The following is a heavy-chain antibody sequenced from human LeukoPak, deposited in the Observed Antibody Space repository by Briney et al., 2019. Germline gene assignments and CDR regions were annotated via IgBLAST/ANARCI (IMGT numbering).Heavy chain of an antibody. CDR1: GGSISSSSYY. CDR2: IYYSGST. J-gene: IGHJ6*03. Sequence: KSSETLSLTCTVSGGSISSSSYYWGWLRQPPGKGLEWIGSIYYSGSTYYNPSLKSRVTISVDTSKNQFSLKLSSVTAADTAVYYCARGHSSASYTYYYYYMDVWGKGTTVTVSS. D-gene: IGHD1-26*01. V-gene: IGHV4-39*07. CDR3: ARGHSSASYTYYYYYMDV.